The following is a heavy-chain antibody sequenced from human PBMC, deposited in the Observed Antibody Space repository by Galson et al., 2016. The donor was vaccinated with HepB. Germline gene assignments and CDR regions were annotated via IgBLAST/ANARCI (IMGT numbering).Heavy chain of an antibody. V-gene: IGHV6-1*01. CDR2: TYYRSKWHQ. CDR3: ARDLGVDLYYFDS. J-gene: IGHJ4*02. CDR1: GDSVSSSSSH. Sequence: CAISGDSVSSSSSHWNWIRQSPSRGLEWLGRTYYRSKWHQDYAASVKGRITINPDTTKNRFSLQVSSVTPADTAVYYCARDLGVDLYYFDSWGQGTLVTVSS. D-gene: IGHD3-10*01.